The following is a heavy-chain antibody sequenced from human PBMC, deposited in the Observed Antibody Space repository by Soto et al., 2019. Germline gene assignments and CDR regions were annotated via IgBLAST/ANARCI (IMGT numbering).Heavy chain of an antibody. CDR1: GFTFSNAW. CDR2: IKSKINGETR. J-gene: IGHJ4*02. V-gene: IGHV3-15*01. CDR3: TTDDPINRN. Sequence: LRLSCAASGFTFSNAWMSWVRQAPGKGLEWVGRIKSKINGETRDYAAPVKGRFTMSRDDSKNTLYLQMNSLKTEDTAVYYCTTDDPINRNWGQGTLVTVSS.